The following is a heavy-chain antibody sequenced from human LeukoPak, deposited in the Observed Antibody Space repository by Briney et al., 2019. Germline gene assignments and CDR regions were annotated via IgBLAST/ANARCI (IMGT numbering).Heavy chain of an antibody. Sequence: PGRSLRLSCAASGFTFSNYAMHWVRQAPGKGLERVSVISYDGRDKYSADSVKGRFTISRDNSKNTLYLQMNSLRAEDTAVYYCARGGFSGYDFERFDYWGRGTLVTVSS. D-gene: IGHD5-12*01. CDR2: ISYDGRDK. CDR3: ARGGFSGYDFERFDY. V-gene: IGHV3-30*04. J-gene: IGHJ4*02. CDR1: GFTFSNYA.